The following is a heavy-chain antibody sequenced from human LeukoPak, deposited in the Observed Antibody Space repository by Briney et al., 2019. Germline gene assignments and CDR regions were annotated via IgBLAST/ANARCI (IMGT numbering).Heavy chain of an antibody. V-gene: IGHV1-2*02. J-gene: IGHJ4*02. CDR2: INPNSGGT. CDR1: GYTFTGYY. D-gene: IGHD3-22*01. CDR3: ARDRYYYDSSGYLSY. Sequence: ASVKVSCKASGYTFTGYYMHWVRQAPGQGLEGMGWINPNSGGTNYAQKFQGRVTMTRDTSISTAYMELSRLRSDDTAVYYCARDRYYYDSSGYLSYWGQGTLVTVSS.